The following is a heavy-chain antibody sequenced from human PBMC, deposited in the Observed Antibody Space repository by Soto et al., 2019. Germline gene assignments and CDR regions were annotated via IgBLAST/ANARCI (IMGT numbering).Heavy chain of an antibody. J-gene: IGHJ5*02. Sequence: SETLSLTCTVSGGSISSYYWSWIRHHPGKELEWLGYIYYSVSTNYNPSLKSRVTISVDTSKNQFSLKLSSVTAADTAIYYCARRGPGDQDNWSERWGQETLVNVSS. D-gene: IGHD4-17*01. CDR2: IYYSVST. CDR1: GGSISSYY. V-gene: IGHV4-59*01. CDR3: ARRGPGDQDNWSER.